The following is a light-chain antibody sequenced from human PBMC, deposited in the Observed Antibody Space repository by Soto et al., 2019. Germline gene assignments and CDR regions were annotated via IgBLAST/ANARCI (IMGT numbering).Light chain of an antibody. J-gene: IGKJ2*01. CDR2: GAS. V-gene: IGKV3-15*01. CDR1: QSVGTT. Sequence: EIVMTQSPATLSLSPGEGANLACRSSQSVGTTLAWYQQKPGQAHRVLIFGASTRVTGVPARFSGSVSGTEFTLSINSLQSHDFAVYYGQQYRNWPEYTFGQGTKVDIK. CDR3: QQYRNWPEYT.